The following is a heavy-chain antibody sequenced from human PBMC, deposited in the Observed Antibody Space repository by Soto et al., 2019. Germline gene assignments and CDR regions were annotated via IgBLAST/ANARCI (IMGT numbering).Heavy chain of an antibody. V-gene: IGHV1-69*01. CDR3: ASEQQLGTGYFDS. CDR2: IIAKFGTA. J-gene: IGHJ4*03. Sequence: QVQLVQSGAEVKKPGSSVKVSCKASGGTFSSYEITWGRRAPGQGLQWMGWIIAKFGTAKYGHNFQGRVTITADESTRTAYIELSSLRPDDTAVDYCASEQQLGTGYFDSGGQGTTVTVSS. CDR1: GGTFSSYE. D-gene: IGHD6-13*01.